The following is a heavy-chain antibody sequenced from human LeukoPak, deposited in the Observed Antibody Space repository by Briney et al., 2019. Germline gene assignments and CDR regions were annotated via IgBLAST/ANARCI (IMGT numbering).Heavy chain of an antibody. CDR1: GGSISSYY. J-gene: IGHJ5*02. Sequence: PSETLSLTCTVSGGSISSYYWSWIRQSPEKGLEWIGFIPYSGSTNYNPSLKSRVTIFLDMSGKEISLELKSVTAADTAVYYCARDLTLPPYNWFDPWGQGTLVTVSS. CDR3: ARDLTLPPYNWFDP. D-gene: IGHD3-9*01. CDR2: IPYSGST. V-gene: IGHV4-59*12.